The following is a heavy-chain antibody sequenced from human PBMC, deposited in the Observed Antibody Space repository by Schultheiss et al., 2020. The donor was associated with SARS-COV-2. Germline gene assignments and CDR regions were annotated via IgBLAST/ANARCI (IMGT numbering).Heavy chain of an antibody. V-gene: IGHV4-34*01. CDR2: INHSGST. CDR3: ARLYCTSTSCYHHYYYGMDV. Sequence: SETLSLTCAVYGGSFSNYYWSWIRQPPGKGLEWIGEINHSGSTNYNPSLKSRVTISVDTSKNQFSLKLSSVTAADTAVYYCARLYCTSTSCYHHYYYGMDVWGQGTTVTVSS. D-gene: IGHD2-2*01. J-gene: IGHJ6*02. CDR1: GGSFSNYY.